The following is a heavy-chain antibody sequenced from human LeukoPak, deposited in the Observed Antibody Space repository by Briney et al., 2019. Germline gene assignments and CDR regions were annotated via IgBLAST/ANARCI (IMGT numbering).Heavy chain of an antibody. CDR1: GFTFSDYY. V-gene: IGHV3-21*01. CDR3: ARVTEAPYYFDY. CDR2: ISSSSSYI. J-gene: IGHJ4*02. Sequence: GGSLRLSCAASGFTFSDYYMNWVRQAPGKGLEWVSSISSSSSYIYYADSVKGRFTISRDNAKNSLYLQMNSLRAEDTAVYYCARVTEAPYYFDYWGQGTLVTVSS.